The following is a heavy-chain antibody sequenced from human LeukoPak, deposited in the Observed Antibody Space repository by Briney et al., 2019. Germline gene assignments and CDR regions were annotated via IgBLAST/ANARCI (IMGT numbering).Heavy chain of an antibody. J-gene: IGHJ4*02. CDR1: GVTFSSYG. Sequence: PRGSLRLSCAASGVTFSSYGMSWVRQAPGKGLEWVSGISGSGGSTYYADSVKGRFTISKDNSKNTLYLQMNSLRAEETAVYYYAKDARWLPDYRGQGTLVTVSS. V-gene: IGHV3-23*01. CDR2: ISGSGGST. CDR3: AKDARWLPDY. D-gene: IGHD3-9*01.